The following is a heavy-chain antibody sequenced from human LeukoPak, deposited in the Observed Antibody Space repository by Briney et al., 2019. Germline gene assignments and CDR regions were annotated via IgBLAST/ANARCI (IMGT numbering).Heavy chain of an antibody. CDR1: GGSISSSSYY. V-gene: IGHV4-39*01. CDR3: ARLSLSIAARYYYYMDV. CDR2: IYYSGST. Sequence: SETLSLTCTVSGGSISSSSYYWGWIRQPPGKGLEWIGSIYYSGSTYYNPSLKSRVTISVDTSKNQFSLKLSSVTAADTAVYYCARLSLSIAARYYYYMDVWGKGTTVTVSS. D-gene: IGHD6-6*01. J-gene: IGHJ6*03.